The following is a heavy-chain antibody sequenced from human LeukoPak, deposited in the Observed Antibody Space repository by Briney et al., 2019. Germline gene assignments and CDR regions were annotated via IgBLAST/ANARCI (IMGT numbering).Heavy chain of an antibody. CDR1: GFTFSSYG. J-gene: IGHJ6*02. D-gene: IGHD6-19*01. CDR2: ISYDGSNK. CDR3: AKDRYASSGWHGGYYYGMDV. V-gene: IGHV3-30*18. Sequence: GGSLRLSCAASGFTFSSYGMHWVRQAPDKGLEWVAVISYDGSNKYYADSVKGRFTISRDNSKNTLYLQMNSLRAEDTAVYYCAKDRYASSGWHGGYYYGMDVWGQGTTVTVSS.